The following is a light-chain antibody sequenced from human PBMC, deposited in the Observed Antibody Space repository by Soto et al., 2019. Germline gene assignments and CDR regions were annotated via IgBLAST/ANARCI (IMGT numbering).Light chain of an antibody. J-gene: IGKJ4*01. V-gene: IGKV1-12*01. Sequence: DIQMTHSPSSGSASVGERVSGTCRASQDISSWVAWYQQRPGKAPKLLIYAATILQSGVPSRFSGSGSGTAFTLTISNLQPEDFASYFCQQANSFPLTFGGGTKVDI. CDR1: QDISSW. CDR3: QQANSFPLT. CDR2: AAT.